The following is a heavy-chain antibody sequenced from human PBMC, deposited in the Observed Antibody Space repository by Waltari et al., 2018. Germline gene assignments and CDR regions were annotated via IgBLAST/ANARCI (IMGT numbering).Heavy chain of an antibody. CDR1: GFTVSSNY. J-gene: IGHJ4*02. CDR3: ASTYSSSSHYFDY. V-gene: IGHV3-53*01. D-gene: IGHD6-6*01. Sequence: EVQLVESGGGLIQPGGSLRLSCAASGFTVSSNYMSWVRQAPGKGLEWFAVILSGGSKYYADAVKGRFTISRDNSKNTLYLQMNSLRAEDTAVYYCASTYSSSSHYFDYWGQGTLVTVSS. CDR2: ILSGGSK.